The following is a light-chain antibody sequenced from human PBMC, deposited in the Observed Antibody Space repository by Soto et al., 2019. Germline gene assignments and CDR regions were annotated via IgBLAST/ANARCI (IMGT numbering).Light chain of an antibody. CDR2: AAS. CDR3: HKYNSALLT. V-gene: IGKV1-27*01. Sequence: DIQMTQSPSSLSASVGDRVTITCRARQGIYNYLAWYQQKPGKAPKLLIYAASTLEAGVPSRFSGSGSGTDFTLTISSLQPEDVATYYCHKYNSALLTFGQGTRLEIE. CDR1: QGIYNY. J-gene: IGKJ5*01.